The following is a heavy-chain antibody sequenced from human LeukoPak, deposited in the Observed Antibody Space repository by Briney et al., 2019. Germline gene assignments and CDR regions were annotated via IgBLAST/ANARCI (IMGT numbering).Heavy chain of an antibody. CDR1: GYTFTGYY. Sequence: GPSVKVSCKASGYTFTGYYMHWVRQAPGQGLEWMGWINPNSGGTNYAQKLQGRVTMTRDTSISTAYMEMSRLRSDDTAVYYCARVACSSTSCRNKGYNWFDPWGQGTLVTVSS. CDR3: ARVACSSTSCRNKGYNWFDP. CDR2: INPNSGGT. V-gene: IGHV1-2*02. D-gene: IGHD2-2*01. J-gene: IGHJ5*02.